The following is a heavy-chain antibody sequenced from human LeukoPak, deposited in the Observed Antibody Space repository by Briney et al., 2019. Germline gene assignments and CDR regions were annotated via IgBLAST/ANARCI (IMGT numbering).Heavy chain of an antibody. V-gene: IGHV1-2*02. Sequence: ASVNVSCKASGYTFTGYYMHWVRQPPPQGREWMGWINPNSGGKNYAQKFQGRVTMTRDKSISTAYMELSRLRSDDTAVYYCARSVEMATPIDYWGQGSMVTVSS. J-gene: IGHJ4*02. CDR3: ARSVEMATPIDY. D-gene: IGHD5-24*01. CDR1: GYTFTGYY. CDR2: INPNSGGK.